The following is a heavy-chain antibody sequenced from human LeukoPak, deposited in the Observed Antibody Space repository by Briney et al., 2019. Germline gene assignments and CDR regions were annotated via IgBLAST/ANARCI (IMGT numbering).Heavy chain of an antibody. D-gene: IGHD3-3*01. J-gene: IGHJ5*02. V-gene: IGHV4-39*01. CDR1: GGSISSSSYY. CDR3: ARTIFGVVIMAYNWFDP. CDR2: IYYGGST. Sequence: SETLSLTCTVSGGSISSSSYYWGWFRQPPGKGLEWIGRIYYGGSTYYNPSLKSRVTISVDTSKNQFSLKLSSVTAADTAVYYCARTIFGVVIMAYNWFDPWGQGTLVTVSS.